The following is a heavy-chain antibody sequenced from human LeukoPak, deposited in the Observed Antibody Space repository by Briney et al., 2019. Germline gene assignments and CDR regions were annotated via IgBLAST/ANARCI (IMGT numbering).Heavy chain of an antibody. Sequence: ASVKVSCKASGYTFNDHDMHWVLQAPGQGLEWMGRINPNSGGTNYAQKFQGRVTMTRDTSISTAYMELSRLRSDDTAVYYCASPLGIAALNYWGQGTLVTVSS. J-gene: IGHJ4*02. D-gene: IGHD6-6*01. CDR3: ASPLGIAALNY. CDR2: INPNSGGT. CDR1: GYTFNDHD. V-gene: IGHV1-2*06.